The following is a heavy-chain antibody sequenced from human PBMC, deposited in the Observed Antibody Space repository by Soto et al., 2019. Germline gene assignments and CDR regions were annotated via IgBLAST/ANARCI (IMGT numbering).Heavy chain of an antibody. Sequence: PSETLSLTCTVSGGSISSNSYYWGWIRQPPGKGLEWIGSIYYSGTTYYNPSLKSRVTISVDTSKNQFSLKLSSVTAADTAVYYCARHRGYYDILTGYYTELNFDYWGQGTLVTVSS. CDR3: ARHRGYYDILTGYYTELNFDY. CDR2: IYYSGTT. J-gene: IGHJ4*02. D-gene: IGHD3-9*01. CDR1: GGSISSNSYY. V-gene: IGHV4-39*01.